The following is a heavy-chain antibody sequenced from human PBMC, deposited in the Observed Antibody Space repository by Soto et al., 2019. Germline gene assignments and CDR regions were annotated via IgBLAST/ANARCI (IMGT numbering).Heavy chain of an antibody. CDR2: ITSSGSYV. J-gene: IGHJ4*02. CDR1: GFIFSTYT. CDR3: ARLQCSGGRCYYSFDY. D-gene: IGHD2-15*01. V-gene: IGHV3-21*04. Sequence: GGSLRLSCAASGFIFSTYTMNWVRQAPGKGLEWVSSITSSGSYVYYAASMKGLFTISSDNAKNSVYLQVNSLRAEDTAVYPCARLQCSGGRCYYSFDYWGQGTLVTVSS.